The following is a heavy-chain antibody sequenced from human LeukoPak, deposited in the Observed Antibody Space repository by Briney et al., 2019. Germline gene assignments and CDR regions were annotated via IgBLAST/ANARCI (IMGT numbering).Heavy chain of an antibody. CDR2: IYYSGST. CDR3: ARDGGSGYDSGPFPNAFDI. D-gene: IGHD5-12*01. J-gene: IGHJ3*02. CDR1: GGSISSGDYY. V-gene: IGHV4-30-4*01. Sequence: PSETLSLTCTVSGGSISSGDYYWSWIRQPPGQGLEWIGYIYYSGSTYYNPSLESRVTISVDTSKNQFSLKLSSVTAADTAVYYCARDGGSGYDSGPFPNAFDIWGQGTMVTVSS.